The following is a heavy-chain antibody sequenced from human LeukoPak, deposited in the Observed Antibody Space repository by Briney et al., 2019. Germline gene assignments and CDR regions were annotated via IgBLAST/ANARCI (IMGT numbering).Heavy chain of an antibody. V-gene: IGHV4-31*03. D-gene: IGHD6-19*01. CDR1: GGSISSGDYY. Sequence: SETLSLTCTVSGGSISSGDYYWSWLRQHPGKGLEWIGHIYNSWNTDYNPSLKSRVTISVDTSKNHFSLKLSSVTAADTAVYYCATSLYTSGWSDYWGQGTLVTVSS. CDR3: ATSLYTSGWSDY. CDR2: IYNSWNT. J-gene: IGHJ4*02.